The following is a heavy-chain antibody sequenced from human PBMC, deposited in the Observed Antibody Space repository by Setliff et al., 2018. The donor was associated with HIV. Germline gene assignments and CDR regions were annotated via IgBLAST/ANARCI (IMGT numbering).Heavy chain of an antibody. CDR1: GGSISTSY. V-gene: IGHV4-4*09. CDR3: AREHCSGGSCNCFDI. J-gene: IGHJ3*02. D-gene: IGHD2-15*01. Sequence: SETLSLTCTVSGGSISTSYWNWIRQPPGKGLEWIAYIYISGTTNYNPSLKSRVTISLDTSRNQFSLKLGSLTAADTAMYYCAREHCSGGSCNCFDIWGQGTMVTVSS. CDR2: IYISGTT.